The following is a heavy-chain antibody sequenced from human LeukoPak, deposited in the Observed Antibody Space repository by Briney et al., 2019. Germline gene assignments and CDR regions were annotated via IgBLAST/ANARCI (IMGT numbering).Heavy chain of an antibody. CDR1: GGSISTTSYY. J-gene: IGHJ4*02. V-gene: IGHV4-39*01. D-gene: IGHD5-18*01. Sequence: SETLSLTCTVSGGSISTTSYYWDWIRQPPGRGLDWIGSIYYTGATYYNPSLERRVTTSIDTSETQFSLRLSSVTAADTAVYFCARRGYSNGFIDYWGQGTLVTVSS. CDR2: IYYTGAT. CDR3: ARRGYSNGFIDY.